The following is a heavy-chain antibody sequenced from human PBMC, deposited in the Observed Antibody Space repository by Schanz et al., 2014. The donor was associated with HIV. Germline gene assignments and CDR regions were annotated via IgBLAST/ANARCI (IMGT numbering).Heavy chain of an antibody. J-gene: IGHJ4*02. Sequence: QVQLVQSGAEVKKPGSSVKISCKASGDSFSNLGINWVRQAPGQGLEWMGGIIPLFGATNYAPKFQGRATITADESTSTAYMELSSLRSEDTAVYYCARDSPVAAGTLDYWGQGTLVTVSS. V-gene: IGHV1-69*01. CDR2: IIPLFGAT. D-gene: IGHD6-13*01. CDR1: GDSFSNLG. CDR3: ARDSPVAAGTLDY.